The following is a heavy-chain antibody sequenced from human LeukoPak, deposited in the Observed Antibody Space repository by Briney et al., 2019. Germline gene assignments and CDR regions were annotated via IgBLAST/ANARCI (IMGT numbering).Heavy chain of an antibody. D-gene: IGHD3-3*01. V-gene: IGHV1-2*02. CDR1: GYTFTGYY. J-gene: IGHJ4*02. CDR3: ARNFVRSGYSGGY. CDR2: INPNSGGT. Sequence: ASVKVSCKASGYTFTGYYMHWVRQAPGQGLEWMGWINPNSGGTNYAQKFQGRVTMTRDTSISTAYMELSGLRSDDTAVYYCARNFVRSGYSGGYWGQGTLVTVSS.